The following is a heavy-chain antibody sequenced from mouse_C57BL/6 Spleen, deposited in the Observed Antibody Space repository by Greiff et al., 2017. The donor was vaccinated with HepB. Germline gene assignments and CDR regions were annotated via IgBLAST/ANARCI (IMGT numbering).Heavy chain of an antibody. V-gene: IGHV1-42*01. CDR2: INPSTGGT. D-gene: IGHD2-4*01. CDR3: ARLDYDYEFAY. CDR1: GYSFTGYY. J-gene: IGHJ3*01. Sequence: DVQLQESGPELVKPGASVKISCKASGYSFTGYYMNWVKQSPEKSLEWIGEINPSTGGTTYNQKFKAKATLTVDKSSSTAYMQLKSLTSEDSAVYYCARLDYDYEFAYWGQGTLVTVSA.